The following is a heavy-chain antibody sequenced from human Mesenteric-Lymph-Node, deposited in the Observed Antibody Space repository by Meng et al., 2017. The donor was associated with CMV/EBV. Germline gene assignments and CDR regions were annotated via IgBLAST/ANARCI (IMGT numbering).Heavy chain of an antibody. CDR3: ARGGGRGYSRNWVDP. D-gene: IGHD2-21*01. V-gene: IGHV4-61*01. CDR2: IYYSGST. CDR1: GGSVSSGSYY. Sequence: SETLSLTCTVSGGSVSSGSYYWSWIRQPPGKGLEYIGYIYYSGSTNYNPSLKTRVTISVDTSRNQFSLKLSSVTAADTAVYYCARGGGRGYSRNWVDPWGQGTQVTVSS. J-gene: IGHJ5*02.